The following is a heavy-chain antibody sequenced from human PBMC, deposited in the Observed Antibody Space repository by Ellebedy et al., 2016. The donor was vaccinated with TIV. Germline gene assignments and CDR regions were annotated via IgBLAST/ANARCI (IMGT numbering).Heavy chain of an antibody. J-gene: IGHJ4*02. Sequence: MPGGSLRLSCTVSDGSTSGYYWSWIRQPPGKGLEWIGYIHYSGSTSYNPSLKSRVPTSIDTSKNQFSLKLSFVTAADTAVYYCASTQYIGFWVYWGQGTLVTVSS. CDR1: DGSTSGYY. V-gene: IGHV4-59*12. D-gene: IGHD3-3*01. CDR3: ASTQYIGFWVY. CDR2: IHYSGST.